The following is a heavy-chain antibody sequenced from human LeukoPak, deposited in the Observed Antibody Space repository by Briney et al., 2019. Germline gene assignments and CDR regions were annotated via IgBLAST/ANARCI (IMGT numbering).Heavy chain of an antibody. CDR1: GGSISSNSYY. CDR2: IYYSGST. CDR3: ARVGLNWFDP. J-gene: IGHJ5*02. Sequence: PSETLSLTCTVSGGSISSNSYYWGWIRQPPGKGLEWIGSIYYSGSTYHNASLKSRVTISVDTSKNQFSLKLNSVTAADTAVYYCARVGLNWFDPWGQGTLVTVSS. V-gene: IGHV4-39*07. D-gene: IGHD3-10*01.